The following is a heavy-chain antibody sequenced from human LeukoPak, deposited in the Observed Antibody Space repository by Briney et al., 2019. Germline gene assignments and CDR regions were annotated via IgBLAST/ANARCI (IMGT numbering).Heavy chain of an antibody. V-gene: IGHV3-23*01. D-gene: IGHD3-16*01. CDR1: GFIFSSYA. CDR3: AKDRLTSGGSDY. Sequence: PGASLRLSCAASGFIFSSYAMSWVRQAPGKGLEWVSAISGSGGSTYYADSVKGRFTISRGNSKNTLYLQMNSLRAEDTAVYYCAKDRLTSGGSDYWGQGTLVTVSS. CDR2: ISGSGGST. J-gene: IGHJ4*02.